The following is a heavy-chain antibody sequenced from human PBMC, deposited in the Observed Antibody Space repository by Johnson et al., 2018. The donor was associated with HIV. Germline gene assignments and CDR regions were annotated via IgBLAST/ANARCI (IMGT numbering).Heavy chain of an antibody. CDR1: GFTFSNAW. D-gene: IGHD3-22*01. CDR3: TTAKWLLGAFDI. J-gene: IGHJ3*02. CDR2: ITSKTDGGTT. Sequence: VQLVESGGGLVQPGGSLRLSCAASGFTFSNAWMSWVRQAPGKGLEWVGRITSKTDGGTTDYAAPVKGRFTISRDDSKNTLYLQMNSLKTEDTAVYYCTTAKWLLGAFDIWGQGTMVTVSS. V-gene: IGHV3-15*01.